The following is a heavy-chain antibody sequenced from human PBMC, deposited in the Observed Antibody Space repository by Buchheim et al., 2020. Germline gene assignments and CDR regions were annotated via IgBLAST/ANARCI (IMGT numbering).Heavy chain of an antibody. V-gene: IGHV1-8*01. CDR2: MNPNSGNT. J-gene: IGHJ4*02. Sequence: QVQLVQSGAEVKKPGASVKVSCKASGYTFTSYDINWVRQATGQGLEWMGWMNPNSGNTGYAQKFQGRVTMTRNTSISTAYMELSSLRSEDTAVYYCAREEYSSSSPVVVVRTTEEDFDYWGQGTL. CDR1: GYTFTSYD. CDR3: AREEYSSSSPVVVVRTTEEDFDY. D-gene: IGHD6-6*01.